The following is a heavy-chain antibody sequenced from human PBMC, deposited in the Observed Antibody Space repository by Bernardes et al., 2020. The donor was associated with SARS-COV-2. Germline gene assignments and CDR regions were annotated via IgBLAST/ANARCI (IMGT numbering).Heavy chain of an antibody. Sequence: GGSLRLSCAAAGFTFSSYGMHWVRQAPGKGVEWVGVIWDDGSNKYYADSVKGRFTISRDNSKNTLYLQMNSLRAEDTAVYYCARDLAVFEIAVAGTGYWGQGTLVTVSS. CDR2: IWDDGSNK. CDR1: GFTFSSYG. J-gene: IGHJ4*02. D-gene: IGHD6-19*01. CDR3: ARDLAVFEIAVAGTGY. V-gene: IGHV3-33*01.